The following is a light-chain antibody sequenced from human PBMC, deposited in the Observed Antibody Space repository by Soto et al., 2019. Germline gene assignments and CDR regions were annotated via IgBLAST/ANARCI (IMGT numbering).Light chain of an antibody. CDR2: EVS. CDR3: SSYTSSSTVV. CDR1: SSDVGGYNY. Sequence: QSVLTQPASVSGSPGQSITISCTGTSSDVGGYNYVSWYQQHPGKAPKLMIYEVSNRPSGVSNRFSGSKSGNTASLTISGLQADDDADYYCSSYTSSSTVVFGGGTKVTVL. V-gene: IGLV2-14*01. J-gene: IGLJ2*01.